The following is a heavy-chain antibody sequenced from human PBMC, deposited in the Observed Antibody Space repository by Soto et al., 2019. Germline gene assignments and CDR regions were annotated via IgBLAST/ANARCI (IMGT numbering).Heavy chain of an antibody. Sequence: ASVKVSCKASGYTFTSYYINWVRQATGQGLEWMGWMNPNSGNTGYAQKFQGRVTMTRNTSISTAYMELSSLRSEDTAVYYCARGGWPIVLVPAAMYYYYYGMDVWGQGTTVTVSS. V-gene: IGHV1-8*01. CDR1: GYTFTSYY. CDR2: MNPNSGNT. D-gene: IGHD2-2*01. CDR3: ARGGWPIVLVPAAMYYYYYGMDV. J-gene: IGHJ6*02.